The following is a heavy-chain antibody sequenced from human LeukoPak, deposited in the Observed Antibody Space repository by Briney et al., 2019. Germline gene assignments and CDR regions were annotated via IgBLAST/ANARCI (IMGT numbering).Heavy chain of an antibody. CDR3: ARLTVWGYYFDY. CDR2: IYYSGST. D-gene: IGHD3-16*01. Sequence: SETLSLTCTVSGGSISSSSYYWGWIRQPPGKGLEWIGSIYYSGSTYYNPSLKSRVTISVDTSKNQFSLKLSSVTAADTAVYYCARLTVWGYYFDYWGQGTLVTVSS. CDR1: GGSISSSSYY. J-gene: IGHJ4*02. V-gene: IGHV4-39*01.